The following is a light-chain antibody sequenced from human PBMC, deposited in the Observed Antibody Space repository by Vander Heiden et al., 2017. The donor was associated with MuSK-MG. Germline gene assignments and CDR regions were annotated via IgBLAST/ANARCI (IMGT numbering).Light chain of an antibody. V-gene: IGKV1-39*01. Sequence: DIQMTQSPSSLSASVGDRVTITCRASQSIDNYLNWYQQKPGKAPKLLILFGSILEAGVPSRFSGSGSGTDFTLTISRLQPEDFATYFCQQTNIAPGTFGQGTKVEIK. CDR1: QSIDNY. CDR2: FGS. J-gene: IGKJ1*01. CDR3: QQTNIAPGT.